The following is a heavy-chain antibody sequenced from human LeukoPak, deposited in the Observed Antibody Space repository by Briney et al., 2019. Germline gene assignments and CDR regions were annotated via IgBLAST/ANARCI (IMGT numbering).Heavy chain of an antibody. CDR1: GFTFDDYA. CDR3: AKGDDILTGYYMA. J-gene: IGHJ5*02. V-gene: IGHV3-9*01. D-gene: IGHD3-9*01. CDR2: ISWNSGSI. Sequence: GGSLRLSCAASGFTFDDYAMHWVRQAPGKGLEWVSGISWNSGSIGYADSVKGRFTFSRDNAKNSLYLQMNSLRAEDTALYYCAKGDDILTGYYMAWGQGTLVTVSS.